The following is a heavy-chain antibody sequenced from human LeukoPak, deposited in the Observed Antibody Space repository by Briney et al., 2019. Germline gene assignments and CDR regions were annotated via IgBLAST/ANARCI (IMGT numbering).Heavy chain of an antibody. CDR1: GFSLSTSGVG. V-gene: IGHV2-5*02. Sequence: GSGPTLVKPTQTLTLTCTFSGFSLSTSGVGVGWIRQPPGKALEWLALIYWDDDKRYSPSLKTRLTITKDTSKNQVVLTMTNMGPVDTATYYCVRRRMYYYGSGSYFYFDYWGHGTLVTVSS. D-gene: IGHD3-10*01. CDR2: IYWDDDK. CDR3: VRRRMYYYGSGSYFYFDY. J-gene: IGHJ4*01.